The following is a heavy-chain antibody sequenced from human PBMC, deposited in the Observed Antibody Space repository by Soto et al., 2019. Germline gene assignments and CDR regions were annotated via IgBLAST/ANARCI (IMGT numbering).Heavy chain of an antibody. Sequence: GSLRLSCAASGFTFSSYGMHWVRQAPGKGLEWVAVISYDGSNIYYVDSVKGRFTISRDNSKNTLYLQMNSLRAEDTAVYYCAKDLPPGAVAGTGYDYWGQGALVTVSS. CDR3: AKDLPPGAVAGTGYDY. CDR2: ISYDGSNI. J-gene: IGHJ4*02. V-gene: IGHV3-30*18. D-gene: IGHD6-19*01. CDR1: GFTFSSYG.